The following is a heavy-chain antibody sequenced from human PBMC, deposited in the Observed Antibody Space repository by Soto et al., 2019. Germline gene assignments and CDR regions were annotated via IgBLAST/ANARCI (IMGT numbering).Heavy chain of an antibody. CDR3: ARQGELLKGMDV. V-gene: IGHV5-10-1*01. D-gene: IGHD1-26*01. CDR2: IDPSDSYT. Sequence: PGESLKISFKGSGYSFTSYLISWVRQMPVKGLEWMGRIDPSDSYTNYSPSFQGHVTISADKSISTAYLQWSSLKASDTAMYYCARQGELLKGMDVFGQGTTVTFSS. CDR1: GYSFTSYL. J-gene: IGHJ6*02.